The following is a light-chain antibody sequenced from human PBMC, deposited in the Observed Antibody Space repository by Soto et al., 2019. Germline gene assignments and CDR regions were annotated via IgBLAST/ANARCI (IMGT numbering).Light chain of an antibody. Sequence: EIVLTQSPGTLSLSPGERATLSCRASQSVSSSYLAWYQQKPGQPPRLLIYGASSRATGIPDRFSGSGSGTDFTLTISRLEPEDFAVYYCQQYGSSRNTFGGGTKVEIK. CDR2: GAS. J-gene: IGKJ4*01. CDR1: QSVSSSY. CDR3: QQYGSSRNT. V-gene: IGKV3-20*01.